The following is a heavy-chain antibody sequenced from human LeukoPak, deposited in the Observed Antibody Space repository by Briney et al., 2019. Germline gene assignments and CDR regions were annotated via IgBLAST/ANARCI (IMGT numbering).Heavy chain of an antibody. CDR2: IVGYNKR. V-gene: IGHV3-23*05. J-gene: IGHJ6*02. CDR3: ARDLHYYVVMDV. D-gene: IGHD3-10*02. CDR1: GFTFIAYT. Sequence: GGSLRLSCEASGFTFIAYTMTWGRHAPGKGLEWGSSIVGYNKRHYSKSVTGRFAISTDNSNSMLFLQMKSLVAEDTAIYYCARDLHYYVVMDVWGQGTMVTVSS.